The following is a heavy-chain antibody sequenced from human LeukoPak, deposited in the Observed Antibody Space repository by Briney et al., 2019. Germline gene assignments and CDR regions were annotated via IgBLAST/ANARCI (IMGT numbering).Heavy chain of an antibody. D-gene: IGHD2-2*01. CDR3: ARDLSQLDYGMDV. Sequence: ASVKVSCKASGYTFTGYYMHWARQAPGQGLEWMGWINPNSGGTNYAQKFQGRVTMTRDTSISTAYMELSRLRSDDTAVYYCARDLSQLDYGMDVWGQGTTVTVSS. J-gene: IGHJ6*02. CDR1: GYTFTGYY. V-gene: IGHV1-2*02. CDR2: INPNSGGT.